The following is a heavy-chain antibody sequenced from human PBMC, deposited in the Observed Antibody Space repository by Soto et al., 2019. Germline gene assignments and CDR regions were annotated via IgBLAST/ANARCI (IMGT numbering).Heavy chain of an antibody. Sequence: GGSLRLSCVGSGFSFSSYAMNWVRQAPGQGLEWVSGISGSGGTTFYADSVKGRFTISRDNSKNTLYLQMNSLRAEDTAVYYCAKDLGYTSSWYYALHIWGQGTMVTVSS. D-gene: IGHD6-13*01. V-gene: IGHV3-23*01. CDR3: AKDLGYTSSWYYALHI. CDR1: GFSFSSYA. CDR2: ISGSGGTT. J-gene: IGHJ3*02.